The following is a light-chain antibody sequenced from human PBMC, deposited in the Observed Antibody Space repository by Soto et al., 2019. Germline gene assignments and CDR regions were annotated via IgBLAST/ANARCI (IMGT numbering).Light chain of an antibody. V-gene: IGLV3-1*01. Sequence: SYELTQPPPVSVSPGRTASITCSGDNLGKKYVSWYQQKPGQAPVVAIYQDNKRPSGIPERISGSNSGNTATLTIGGTQAVDEADYYCQAWDSSTVLFGGGTKVTVL. CDR2: QDN. CDR1: NLGKKY. CDR3: QAWDSSTVL. J-gene: IGLJ2*01.